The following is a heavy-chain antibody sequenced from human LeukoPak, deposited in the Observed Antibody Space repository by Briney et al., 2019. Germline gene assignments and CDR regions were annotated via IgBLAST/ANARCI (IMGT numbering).Heavy chain of an antibody. Sequence: QPSETLSLTCAVYGGSFSGYYWSWIRQPPGKGLEWIGEINHSGSTNYNPSLKSRVTISVDTSKNQFSLKLSSVTAADTAVYYCARHLLLWFNWFDPWGQGTLVTVSS. CDR1: GGSFSGYY. J-gene: IGHJ5*02. CDR3: ARHLLLWFNWFDP. CDR2: INHSGST. D-gene: IGHD3-10*01. V-gene: IGHV4-34*01.